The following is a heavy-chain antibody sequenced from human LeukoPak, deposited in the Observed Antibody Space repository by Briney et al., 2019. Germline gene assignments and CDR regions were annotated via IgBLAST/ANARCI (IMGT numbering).Heavy chain of an antibody. CDR3: ARHTNLQSHAYFDY. J-gene: IGHJ4*02. D-gene: IGHD3-3*01. CDR1: GYTFANYR. CDR2: IFPGDSKT. V-gene: IGHV5-51*01. Sequence: GESLRISCKGSGYTFANYRIAWVRQMPGKGLEWMGIIFPGDSKTRYSPSFQGQVTISADKSITTAYLQWSSLKASDTAMYFCARHTNLQSHAYFDYWGQGTLVTVSS.